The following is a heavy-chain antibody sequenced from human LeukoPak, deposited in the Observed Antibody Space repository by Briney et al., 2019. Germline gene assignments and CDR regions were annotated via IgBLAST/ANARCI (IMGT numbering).Heavy chain of an antibody. J-gene: IGHJ4*02. CDR1: GGTFSSYT. D-gene: IGHD6-6*01. V-gene: IGHV1-69*02. Sequence: GSSVKVSCKASGGTFSSYTISWVRQAPGQGLEWMGRIIPILGIANYAQKFQGRVTITADKSTSTASMELSSLRSEDTAVYYCARARGIAARPWWYWGQGTLVAVSS. CDR2: IIPILGIA. CDR3: ARARGIAARPWWY.